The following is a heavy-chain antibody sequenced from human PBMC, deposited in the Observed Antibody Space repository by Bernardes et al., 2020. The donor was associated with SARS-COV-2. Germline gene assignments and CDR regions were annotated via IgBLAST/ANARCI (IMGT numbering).Heavy chain of an antibody. CDR2: IWHDGSRE. CDR1: GFTFRDYT. Sequence: GGSLRLSCAASGFTFRDYTMHWVRQAPGKGLEWVAVIWHDGSREYYVDSVKGRFAISRDNSNNTLYLQMNNLRVEDTALYRCATEDGEWLDPWGQGTLVTVSS. CDR3: ATEDGEWLDP. J-gene: IGHJ5*02. V-gene: IGHV3-33*01. D-gene: IGHD4-17*01.